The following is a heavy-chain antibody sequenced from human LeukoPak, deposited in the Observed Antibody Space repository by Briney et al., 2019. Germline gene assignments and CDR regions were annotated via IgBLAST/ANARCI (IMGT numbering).Heavy chain of an antibody. V-gene: IGHV3-74*01. CDR2: INTGGSNT. D-gene: IGHD2-15*01. CDR3: ATDYCGGLRVH. Sequence: GGSVRHPCAASGFTLSSSLMHWVRQAPGKGLVWVSRINTGGSNTVYADSVKGRFTISRDNAKNTLYLQVNSLRAEDTAVYYCATDYCGGLRVHWGERT. CDR1: GFTLSSSL. J-gene: IGHJ4*02.